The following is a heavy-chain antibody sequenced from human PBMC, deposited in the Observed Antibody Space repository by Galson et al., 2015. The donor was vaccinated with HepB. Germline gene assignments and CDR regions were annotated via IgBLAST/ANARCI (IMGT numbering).Heavy chain of an antibody. D-gene: IGHD6-19*01. J-gene: IGHJ2*01. Sequence: ETLSLTCTVSGGSISCYYWSWIRQPPGKGLEWIGYIYYSGGTNYNPSLKSRVTISVDTSKNQFSLKLSSVTAADTAVYYCARLVTSSGWYPNWYFDLWGRGTLVTVSS. CDR3: ARLVTSSGWYPNWYFDL. CDR2: IYYSGGT. V-gene: IGHV4-59*01. CDR1: GGSISCYY.